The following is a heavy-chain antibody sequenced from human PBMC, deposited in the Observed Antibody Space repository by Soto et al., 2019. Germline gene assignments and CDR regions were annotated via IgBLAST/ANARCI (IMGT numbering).Heavy chain of an antibody. Sequence: SETLSLTCAVSGGSISSSNWWSWVRQPPGKGLEWIGEIYHSGSTNHNPSLKSRVTISVDKSKNQFSLKLSSVTAADTAVYYCARDHPELVSVATITSWEGSLDYWGQGTLVTVSS. D-gene: IGHD5-12*01. CDR3: ARDHPELVSVATITSWEGSLDY. V-gene: IGHV4-4*02. J-gene: IGHJ4*02. CDR1: GGSISSSNW. CDR2: IYHSGST.